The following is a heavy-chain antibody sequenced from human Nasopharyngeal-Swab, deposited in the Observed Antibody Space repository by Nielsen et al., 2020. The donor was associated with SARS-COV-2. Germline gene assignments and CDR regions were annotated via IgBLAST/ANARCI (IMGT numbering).Heavy chain of an antibody. CDR1: GYTFTSYY. D-gene: IGHD3-22*01. V-gene: IGHV1-46*01. Sequence: ASVKVSCKASGYTFTSYYMHWVRQAPGQGLEWMGIINPSGGSTSYAQKFQGRVTMTRDTSTSTVYMELSSLRSEDTAVYYCARGGKSDSSGYPQYYFDYWGQGTLVTVSS. CDR2: INPSGGST. J-gene: IGHJ4*02. CDR3: ARGGKSDSSGYPQYYFDY.